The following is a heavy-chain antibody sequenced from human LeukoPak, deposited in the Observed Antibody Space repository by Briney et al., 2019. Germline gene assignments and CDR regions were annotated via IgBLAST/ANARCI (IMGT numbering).Heavy chain of an antibody. Sequence: ASVNVSCKASGYTFITYGISWVRQAPGQGLEWMGWISAYNGNTNYAQKLQGRVTMTTDTSTSTAYMELRSLRSDDTAVYYCQYYDSSGYFSYWGQGTLVTVSS. J-gene: IGHJ4*02. CDR2: ISAYNGNT. V-gene: IGHV1-18*01. CDR1: GYTFITYG. D-gene: IGHD3-22*01. CDR3: QYYDSSGYFSY.